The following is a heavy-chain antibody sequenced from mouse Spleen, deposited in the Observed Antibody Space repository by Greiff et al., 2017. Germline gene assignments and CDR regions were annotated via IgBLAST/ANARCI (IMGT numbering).Heavy chain of an antibody. CDR2: ISSGSSTI. Sequence: VQLKESGGGLVKPGGSLKLSCAASGFTFSDYGMHWVRQAPEKGLEWVAYISSGSSTIYYADTVKGRFTISRDNAKNTLFLQMTSLRSEDTAMYYCARENILGAMDYWGQGTSVTVSS. CDR3: ARENILGAMDY. J-gene: IGHJ4*01. CDR1: GFTFSDYG. D-gene: IGHD4-1*01. V-gene: IGHV5-17*01.